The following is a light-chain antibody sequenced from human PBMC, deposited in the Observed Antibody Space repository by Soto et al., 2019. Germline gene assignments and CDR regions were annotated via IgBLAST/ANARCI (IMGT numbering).Light chain of an antibody. V-gene: IGLV2-14*01. J-gene: IGLJ3*02. Sequence: QSVLTQPASVSGSPGQSNTISCTGTSSDVGGYNYVSWYQQHPGKAPKLMIYEVNNRPSGVSNRFSGSKSGNTASLTISGLQAEDEADYYCSSYTSSTTPRVFGGGTKLTVL. CDR3: SSYTSSTTPRV. CDR1: SSDVGGYNY. CDR2: EVN.